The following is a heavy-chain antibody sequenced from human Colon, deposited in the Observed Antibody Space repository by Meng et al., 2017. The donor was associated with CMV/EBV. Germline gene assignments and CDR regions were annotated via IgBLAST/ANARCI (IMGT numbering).Heavy chain of an antibody. J-gene: IGHJ5*02. D-gene: IGHD4/OR15-4a*01. V-gene: IGHV4-30-4*01. Sequence: SETLSLTCSVSGGSISSGDFYWTWIRQAPGRGLEWLGYIYNGVNTYYNPTLKSRLTISADTSKNQFSLKLGSVTAADTAVYYCARETMAAFGLTVDPWGQGTLVTVSS. CDR3: ARETMAAFGLTVDP. CDR2: IYNGVNT. CDR1: GGSISSGDFY.